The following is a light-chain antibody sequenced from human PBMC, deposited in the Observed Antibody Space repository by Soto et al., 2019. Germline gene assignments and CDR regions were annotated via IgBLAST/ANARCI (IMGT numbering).Light chain of an antibody. V-gene: IGKV3-20*01. CDR3: QQYNSWLWT. CDR2: GAS. J-gene: IGKJ1*01. CDR1: QSVRSSH. Sequence: EIVLTQSPGTLCLSPGERATLSCRTSQSVRSSHLAWYQQKPGQAPRLLIYGASSRATGIPDRFSGSGSGTDFTLTISRLEPEDFAVYYCQQYNSWLWTFGQGTKVEIK.